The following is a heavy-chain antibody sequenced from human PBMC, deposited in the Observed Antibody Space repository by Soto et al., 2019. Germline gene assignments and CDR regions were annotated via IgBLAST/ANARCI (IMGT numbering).Heavy chain of an antibody. J-gene: IGHJ5*02. D-gene: IGHD2-2*02. CDR2: INHSGST. CDR1: GGSFSGYY. Sequence: SDTLSLTCAVYGGSFSGYYWSWIRQPPGKGLEWIGEINHSGSTNYNPSLKSRVTISVDTSKNQFSLKLSSVTAADTAVYYCARGPRGIVVVPAALHWFDPWGQGTLVTVSS. V-gene: IGHV4-34*01. CDR3: ARGPRGIVVVPAALHWFDP.